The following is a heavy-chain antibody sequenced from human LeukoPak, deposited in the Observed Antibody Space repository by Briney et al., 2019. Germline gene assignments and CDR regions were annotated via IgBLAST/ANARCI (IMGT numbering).Heavy chain of an antibody. J-gene: IGHJ3*02. Sequence: PSETLSLTCNVSGGSLGGHTFYWDWIRPPPGKGLEWIATIYYNGNTFYNPSLKSRVAISIDMSKSQFSLHLSSVTAADTAIYYCARLTALAGHRGAFDIWGPGTMVTVSS. CDR3: ARLTALAGHRGAFDI. CDR2: IYYNGNT. D-gene: IGHD6-19*01. CDR1: GGSLGGHTFY. V-gene: IGHV4-39*01.